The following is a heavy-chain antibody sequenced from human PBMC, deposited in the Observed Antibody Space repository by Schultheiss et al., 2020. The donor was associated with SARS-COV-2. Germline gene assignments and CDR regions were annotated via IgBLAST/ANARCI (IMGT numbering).Heavy chain of an antibody. CDR1: GFALSAYT. CDR2: ISSSSKYI. CDR3: ARDDYLAVAATHSFHY. Sequence: GSLRLSCAASGFALSAYTMNWVRQAPGKGLEWVSFISSSSKYIYYADSVKGRFTVSRDNAKSSLHLQMDSLIVEDTAVYYCARDDYLAVAATHSFHYWGQGTLVTVSS. V-gene: IGHV3-21*01. D-gene: IGHD6-19*01. J-gene: IGHJ4*02.